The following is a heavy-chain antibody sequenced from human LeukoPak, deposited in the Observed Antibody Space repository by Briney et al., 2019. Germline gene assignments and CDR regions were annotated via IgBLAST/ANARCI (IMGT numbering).Heavy chain of an antibody. D-gene: IGHD3-3*01. J-gene: IGHJ4*02. V-gene: IGHV1-8*03. CDR1: GYTFTSYD. CDR3: ARGPSRPYYDFWSGYYFNY. Sequence: ASVKVSCKASGYTFTSYDINWVLQATGQGLEWMGWMNPNSGNTGYAQKFQGRVTITRNTSISTAYMELSSLRSEDTAVYYCARGPSRPYYDFWSGYYFNYWGQGTLVTVSS. CDR2: MNPNSGNT.